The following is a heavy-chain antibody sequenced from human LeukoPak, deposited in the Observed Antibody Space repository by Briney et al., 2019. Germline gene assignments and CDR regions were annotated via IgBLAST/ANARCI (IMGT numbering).Heavy chain of an antibody. Sequence: GGSLRLSCAASGFTFSSYWMSWVRQAPGKGLEWVANIKQDGSEKYYVDSVKGRFTISRDNAKNSLYLQMNSLRAEDTAVYYCARVWGYYDDQPADYWGQGTLVTVSS. V-gene: IGHV3-7*01. CDR3: ARVWGYYDDQPADY. J-gene: IGHJ4*02. D-gene: IGHD3-22*01. CDR1: GFTFSSYW. CDR2: IKQDGSEK.